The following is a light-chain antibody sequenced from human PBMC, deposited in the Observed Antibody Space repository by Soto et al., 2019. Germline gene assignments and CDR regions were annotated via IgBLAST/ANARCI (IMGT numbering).Light chain of an antibody. Sequence: NFMLTQPHSVSESPGKTVTISCTPTSGSIASNYVQWFQQRPGSSPTTVMFEDNQRPSGVPDRFSGSIDSSSNSASLTIAGLRTEDEADYYCQSYDSNNQVFGGGTQLTVL. V-gene: IGLV6-57*01. J-gene: IGLJ3*02. CDR1: SGSIASNY. CDR2: EDN. CDR3: QSYDSNNQV.